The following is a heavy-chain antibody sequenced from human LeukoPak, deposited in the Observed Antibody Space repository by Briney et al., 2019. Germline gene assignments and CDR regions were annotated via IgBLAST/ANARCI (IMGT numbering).Heavy chain of an antibody. D-gene: IGHD3-10*01. CDR3: GRGQDMVRGVIPFGY. Sequence: SETLSLTCTVSGGSISSGSYYWSWIRQPAGKGLEWIGRIYTSGSTNYNPSLKSRVTISVDTSKNQFSLKLSSVTAADTAVYYCGRGQDMVRGVIPFGYWGQGTLVTVSS. CDR2: IYTSGST. CDR1: GGSISSGSYY. V-gene: IGHV4-61*02. J-gene: IGHJ4*02.